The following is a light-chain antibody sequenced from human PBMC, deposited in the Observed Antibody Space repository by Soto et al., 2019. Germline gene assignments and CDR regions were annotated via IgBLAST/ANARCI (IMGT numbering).Light chain of an antibody. J-gene: IGLJ2*01. V-gene: IGLV1-40*01. CDR2: GNS. CDR3: QSYDSSLSAHVV. Sequence: QSVRTQPPSVSGAPVQRVTISCTGTSSNIGAGYDVHWYQQLPGTAPKLLIYGNSNRPSGVPDRFSGSKSGTSASLAITGLQAEDEADYYFQSYDSSLSAHVVFGGGTKLTLL. CDR1: SSNIGAGYD.